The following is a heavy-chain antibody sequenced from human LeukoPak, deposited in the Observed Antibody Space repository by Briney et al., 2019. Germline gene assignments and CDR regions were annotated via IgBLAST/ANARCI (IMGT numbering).Heavy chain of an antibody. Sequence: GGSLRLSCAASGFTFSYYTMHWVRQAPGKGLEYVSAISSDGVNTYYANSVKGRFTISRDNSKNTLYLQMGSLRAEDMAVYYCAKSRSSFYGDYPDAFDIWGQGTMVTVSS. CDR1: GFTFSYYT. J-gene: IGHJ3*02. V-gene: IGHV3-64*01. CDR3: AKSRSSFYGDYPDAFDI. D-gene: IGHD4-17*01. CDR2: ISSDGVNT.